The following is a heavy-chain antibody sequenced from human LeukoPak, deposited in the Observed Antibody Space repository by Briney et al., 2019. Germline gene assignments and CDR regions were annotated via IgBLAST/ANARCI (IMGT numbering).Heavy chain of an antibody. D-gene: IGHD6-13*01. Sequence: GASVKVSCKASGGTFSSYAISWVRQAPGQGLEWMGGIIPIFGTANYAQKFQGRVTITADKSTSTAYMELSSLRSEDTAVYYCATGRIAAAEPFDPWGQGTLVTVSS. V-gene: IGHV1-69*06. CDR3: ATGRIAAAEPFDP. CDR2: IIPIFGTA. J-gene: IGHJ5*02. CDR1: GGTFSSYA.